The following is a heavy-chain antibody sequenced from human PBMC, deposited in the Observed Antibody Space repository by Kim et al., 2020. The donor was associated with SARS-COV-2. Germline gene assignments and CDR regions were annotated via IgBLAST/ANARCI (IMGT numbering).Heavy chain of an antibody. Sequence: GGSLRLSCAASGFTFSSYAMSWVRQAPGKGLEWVSAISGSGGSTYYADSVKGRFTISRDNSKNTLYLQMNSLRAEDTAVYYCAKDGSPLFITMMSYGMDVWGQGTTVTVSS. CDR1: GFTFSSYA. CDR3: AKDGSPLFITMMSYGMDV. V-gene: IGHV3-23*01. CDR2: ISGSGGST. D-gene: IGHD3-22*01. J-gene: IGHJ6*02.